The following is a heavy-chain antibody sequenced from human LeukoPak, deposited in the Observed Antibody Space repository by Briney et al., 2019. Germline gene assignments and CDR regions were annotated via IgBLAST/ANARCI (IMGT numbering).Heavy chain of an antibody. D-gene: IGHD3-3*01. Sequence: SQTLSLTCAVSGGSISSGGYSWSWIRQPPGKGLEWIGYIYHSGSTYYNPSLKSRVTISVDRSKNQFSLKLSSVTAVDTAVYYCARAVVDFWSGYTPNWFDPWGQGTLVTVSS. V-gene: IGHV4-30-2*01. CDR3: ARAVVDFWSGYTPNWFDP. CDR2: IYHSGST. CDR1: GGSISSGGYS. J-gene: IGHJ5*02.